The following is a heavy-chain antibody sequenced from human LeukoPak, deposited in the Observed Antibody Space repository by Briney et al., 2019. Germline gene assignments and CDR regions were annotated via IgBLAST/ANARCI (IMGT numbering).Heavy chain of an antibody. D-gene: IGHD3-10*01. Sequence: GGSLRLSCAASGFTFSSYWMRWVRQAPGKGLVWVSRINSDGSSTSYADSVKGRFTISRDNAKNTLYLQMNSLRAEDTAVYYCARDGRLWFGESRADYWGQGTLVTASS. V-gene: IGHV3-74*01. CDR3: ARDGRLWFGESRADY. J-gene: IGHJ4*02. CDR1: GFTFSSYW. CDR2: INSDGSST.